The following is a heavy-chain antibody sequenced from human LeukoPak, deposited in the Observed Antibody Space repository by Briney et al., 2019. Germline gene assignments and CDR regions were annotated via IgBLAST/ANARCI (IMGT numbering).Heavy chain of an antibody. V-gene: IGHV4-4*07. CDR2: LYTSGST. D-gene: IGHD2-2*01. CDR3: ARARRNKGYCSSTSCSTQMYYFDY. Sequence: SETLSLTCTVSGGSISTYFWSWIRQPAGKGLEWIGRLYTSGSTNYNPSLKSRLTMSADTSKNQFSLNLRSVTAADTAIYYCARARRNKGYCSSTSCSTQMYYFDYWGQGTLVTVSS. CDR1: GGSISTYF. J-gene: IGHJ4*02.